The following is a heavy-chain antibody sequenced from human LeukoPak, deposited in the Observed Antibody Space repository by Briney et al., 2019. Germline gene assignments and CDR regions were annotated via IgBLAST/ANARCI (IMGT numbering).Heavy chain of an antibody. CDR3: ARDGDILRPGGYYYYLDV. V-gene: IGHV3-21*01. D-gene: IGHD3-9*01. J-gene: IGHJ6*03. CDR2: ITSSSSYI. Sequence: PGGSLRLSCAASGFTFSSYTMHWVRQAPGKGLEWVSSITSSSSYIYYADSMKGRFTISRDNAKNSVYLQMNSLRAEDTAVYYCARDGDILRPGGYYYYLDVWGKGTTVTVSS. CDR1: GFTFSSYT.